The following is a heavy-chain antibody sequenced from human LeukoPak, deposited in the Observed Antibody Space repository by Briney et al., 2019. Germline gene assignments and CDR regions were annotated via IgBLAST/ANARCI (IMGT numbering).Heavy chain of an antibody. V-gene: IGHV4-34*01. CDR1: GGSFSGYY. CDR2: INHSGST. CDR3: ASVLWFGELIIDY. Sequence: SETLSLTCAVYGGSFSGYYWSWIRQPPGKGLGWIGEINHSGSTNYNPSLKSRVTISVDTSKNQFSLKLSSVTAADTAVYYCASVLWFGELIIDYWGQGTLVTVSS. D-gene: IGHD3-10*01. J-gene: IGHJ4*02.